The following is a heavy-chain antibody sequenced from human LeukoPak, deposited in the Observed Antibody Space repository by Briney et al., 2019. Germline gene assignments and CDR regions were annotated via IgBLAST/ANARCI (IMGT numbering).Heavy chain of an antibody. Sequence: SETLSLTCGVSGGSISGTNWWSWVRQPPGQGLEWIGEISLAGQTNYNPSLNGRVTMSLDKSSNQLSLHLTSVTAADTAVYYCARDSGSYPHWFAPWGQGTLVTVSS. CDR2: ISLAGQT. CDR3: ARDSGSYPHWFAP. CDR1: GGSISGTNW. J-gene: IGHJ5*02. V-gene: IGHV4/OR15-8*02. D-gene: IGHD1-26*01.